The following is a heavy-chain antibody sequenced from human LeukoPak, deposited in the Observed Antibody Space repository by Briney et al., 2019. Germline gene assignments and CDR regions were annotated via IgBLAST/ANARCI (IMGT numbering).Heavy chain of an antibody. CDR1: GVSISSSDYY. J-gene: IGHJ4*02. Sequence: SETLSLTCTVSGVSISSSDYYWGWIRQPPGKGLEWIGSIYYSGSTDCNPSLKSRVTISVDTSKNQFSLKLTSVTAADTAVYYCARHEGTSGWPFDYWGQGTLVTVSS. V-gene: IGHV4-39*01. CDR2: IYYSGST. CDR3: ARHEGTSGWPFDY. D-gene: IGHD6-19*01.